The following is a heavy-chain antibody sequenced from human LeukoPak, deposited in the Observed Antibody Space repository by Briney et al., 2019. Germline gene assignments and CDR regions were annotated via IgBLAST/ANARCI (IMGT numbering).Heavy chain of an antibody. CDR2: IYTSGST. J-gene: IGHJ1*01. Sequence: TSETLSLTXAVSGGSISSYYWSWIRQPAGKGLEWIGRIYTSGSTNYNPSLKSRVTMSVDTSKNQFSLKLSSVTAADTAVYYCARVVVPGFFQHWGQGTLVTVSS. D-gene: IGHD3-10*01. V-gene: IGHV4-4*07. CDR3: ARVVVPGFFQH. CDR1: GGSISSYY.